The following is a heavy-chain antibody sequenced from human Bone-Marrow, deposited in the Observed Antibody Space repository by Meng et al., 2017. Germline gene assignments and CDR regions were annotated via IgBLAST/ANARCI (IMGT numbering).Heavy chain of an antibody. V-gene: IGHV4-61*02. J-gene: IGHJ4*02. CDR3: ARDEYSGYARDY. CDR1: GASISSGRSF. D-gene: IGHD5-12*01. CDR2: IYTSGRT. Sequence: SETLSLTCTVSGASISSGRSFWVWIRQPAGKGREWIGRIYTSGRTNYNPALKSRVSMSLDRAKNQFSLKLSSVTAADTAVEYCARDEYSGYARDYWGQGTLVTVSS.